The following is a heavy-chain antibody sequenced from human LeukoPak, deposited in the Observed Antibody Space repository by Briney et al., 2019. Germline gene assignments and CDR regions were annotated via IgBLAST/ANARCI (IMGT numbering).Heavy chain of an antibody. Sequence: SETLSLTCTVSGGSISSGGYYWSCIPPPPGKGLEWVGFIYYNASTNYNPSLKSRVTISVYTSKNQFSLKLSSVSAADTAVYYCAGYASTVTTNDYWGQGTLVTVSS. CDR2: IYYNAST. J-gene: IGHJ4*02. CDR3: AGYASTVTTNDY. D-gene: IGHD4-17*01. V-gene: IGHV4-61*08. CDR1: GGSISSGGYY.